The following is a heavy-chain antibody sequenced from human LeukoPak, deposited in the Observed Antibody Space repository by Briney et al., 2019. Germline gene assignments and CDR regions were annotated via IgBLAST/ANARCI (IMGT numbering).Heavy chain of an antibody. J-gene: IGHJ4*02. CDR3: ARLSRVAYYTDY. V-gene: IGHV4-39*01. D-gene: IGHD3-10*01. CDR1: RGSISDSSYY. Sequence: PSETLSLTCTVSRGSISDSSYYWGWIRQSPRKGLEWIANIFYSGTTYHNPSLMSRVTLSVDTSKNQFSLKLSSVTAADTAVYYCARLSRVAYYTDYWGRGTLVTVSS. CDR2: IFYSGTT.